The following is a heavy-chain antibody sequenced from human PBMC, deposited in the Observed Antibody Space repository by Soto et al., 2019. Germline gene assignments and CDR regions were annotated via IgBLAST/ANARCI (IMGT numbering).Heavy chain of an antibody. CDR3: ARDRGRYYYYYGMDV. V-gene: IGHV3-53*01. CDR2: IYSGGST. D-gene: IGHD6-25*01. Sequence: PGGSLRLSCAASGFTVSSNYMSWVRQAPGKGLEWVSVIYSGGSTYYADSVKGRFTISRDNSKNTLYLQMNSLRAEDTAVYYCARDRGRYYYYYGMDVWGQGTTVTVPS. CDR1: GFTVSSNY. J-gene: IGHJ6*02.